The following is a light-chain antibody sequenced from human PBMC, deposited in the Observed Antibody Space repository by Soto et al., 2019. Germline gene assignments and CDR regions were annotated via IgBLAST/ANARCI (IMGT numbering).Light chain of an antibody. J-gene: IGKJ1*01. V-gene: IGKV3-15*01. CDR1: QSVSNN. CDR3: QQYNNWPRR. Sequence: EIVMTQSPATLSVSPGERATLSCRASQSVSNNLAWYQQKPGQAPRLLIYGASTRATGIPARFSGSGSGTEFTLTISSLLSEDFAVYYCQQYNNWPRRFGQGTKVDIK. CDR2: GAS.